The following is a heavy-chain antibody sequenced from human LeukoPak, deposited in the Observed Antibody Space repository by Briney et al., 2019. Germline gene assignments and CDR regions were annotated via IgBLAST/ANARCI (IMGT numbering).Heavy chain of an antibody. D-gene: IGHD5-18*01. J-gene: IGHJ4*02. CDR1: GFTFSSYV. Sequence: GGSLRLSCAAPGFTFSSYVMHWVRQAPGKGLEYVSAISSNGGSTYYANSVKGRFTISRDNSKNTLYLQMGSLRAEDMAVYYRARGYSYGYAYWGQGTLVTVSS. V-gene: IGHV3-64*01. CDR3: ARGYSYGYAY. CDR2: ISSNGGST.